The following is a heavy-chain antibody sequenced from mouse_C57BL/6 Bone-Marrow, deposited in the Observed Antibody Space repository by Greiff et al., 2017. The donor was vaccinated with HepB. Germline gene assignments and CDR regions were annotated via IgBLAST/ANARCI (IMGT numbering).Heavy chain of an antibody. CDR3: ARSTTVVSY. D-gene: IGHD1-1*01. Sequence: VKLQQPGAELVKPGASVKLSCKASGYTFTSYWMQWVKQRPGQGLEWIGEIDPSDSYTNYNQKFKGKATLTVDTSSSTAYMQLSSLTSEDSAVYYCARSTTVVSYWGQGTRVTVSA. CDR1: GYTFTSYW. V-gene: IGHV1-50*01. CDR2: IDPSDSYT. J-gene: IGHJ3*01.